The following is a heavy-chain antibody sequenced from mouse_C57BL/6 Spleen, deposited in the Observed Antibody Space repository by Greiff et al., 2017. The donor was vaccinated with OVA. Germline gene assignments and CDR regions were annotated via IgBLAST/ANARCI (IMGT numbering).Heavy chain of an antibody. J-gene: IGHJ4*01. Sequence: VQLQQSGPGMVKPSQSLSLTCTVTGYSITSGYDWHWIRHFPGNKLEWMGYISYSGSTNYNPSLKSRISITHDTSKNHFFLKLNSVTTEDTATYYCARGRDYEGAMDYWGQGTSVTVSS. D-gene: IGHD2-4*01. CDR2: ISYSGST. CDR3: ARGRDYEGAMDY. V-gene: IGHV3-1*01. CDR1: GYSITSGYD.